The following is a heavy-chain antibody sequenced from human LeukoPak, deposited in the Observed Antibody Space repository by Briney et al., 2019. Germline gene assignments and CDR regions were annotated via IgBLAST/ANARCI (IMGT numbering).Heavy chain of an antibody. Sequence: GGSLRLSCAASGFTFSNCAMQWVRQAPGRRLEFVSAIGRDGAGPYYADSVKGRFTLSRDNSKNTLYLQMGSLRPEDMAVYYCRFVVATCDRDYWGQGTLVTVSS. CDR1: GFTFSNCA. CDR3: RFVVATCDRDY. V-gene: IGHV3-64*02. CDR2: IGRDGAGP. D-gene: IGHD2-21*02. J-gene: IGHJ4*02.